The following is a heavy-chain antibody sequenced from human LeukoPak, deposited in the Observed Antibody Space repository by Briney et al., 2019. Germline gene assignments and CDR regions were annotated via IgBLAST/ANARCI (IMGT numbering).Heavy chain of an antibody. Sequence: QPGGSLRLSCAASGFTVSSNYMSWVRQAPGKGLEWVSVIFSGGSTYYADSVKDRFTISRDNSKSTLYLQVNSLRAEDTAVYYCAREIYGSGTYPYYYYGMDVWGQGTTVTVSS. CDR3: AREIYGSGTYPYYYYGMDV. CDR1: GFTVSSNY. D-gene: IGHD3-10*01. V-gene: IGHV3-66*01. J-gene: IGHJ6*02. CDR2: IFSGGST.